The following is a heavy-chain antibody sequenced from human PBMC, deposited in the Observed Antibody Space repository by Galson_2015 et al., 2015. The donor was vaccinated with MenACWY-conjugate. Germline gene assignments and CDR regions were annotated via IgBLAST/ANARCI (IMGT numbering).Heavy chain of an antibody. V-gene: IGHV4-39*02. CDR2: VHYSGRS. D-gene: IGHD4/OR15-4a*01. CDR1: GGSISGSNYY. Sequence: ETLSLTCAVSGGSISGSNYYWGWIRQTPVKGLEWIGSVHYSGRSYYNPSLKSRVTISIHTSKRHFSLNLTSVTAADTAVYYCARVSVQTTQSFDYWGQGTLVTVSS. J-gene: IGHJ4*02. CDR3: ARVSVQTTQSFDY.